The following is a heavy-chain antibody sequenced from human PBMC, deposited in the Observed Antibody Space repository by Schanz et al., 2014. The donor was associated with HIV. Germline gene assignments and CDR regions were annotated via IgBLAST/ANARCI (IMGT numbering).Heavy chain of an antibody. D-gene: IGHD3-16*01. Sequence: QVQLVESGGGVVQPGRSLRLSCAASGFTFSSYGMHWVRQAPGKGLEWVAFISDDGGTKFYADSVKGRFTISRDNSKNTLYLQMNSLRAEDTAVYYCARVANWDYYGMDVWGRGTTVTVSS. CDR1: GFTFSSYG. CDR2: ISDDGGTK. V-gene: IGHV3-30*03. CDR3: ARVANWDYYGMDV. J-gene: IGHJ6*02.